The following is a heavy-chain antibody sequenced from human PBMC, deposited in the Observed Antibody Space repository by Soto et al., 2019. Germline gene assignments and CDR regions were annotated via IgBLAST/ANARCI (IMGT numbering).Heavy chain of an antibody. J-gene: IGHJ4*02. CDR2: IYHSGST. D-gene: IGHD3-3*01. Sequence: SETLSLTCAVSGGSISSGGYSWSWVRQPPGKGLEWIGYIYHSGSTYYNPSLKSRVTISVDRSKNQFSLKLSSVTAADTAVYYFARAGYDFWGGYYVPIFDYWGQGTLVTVSS. V-gene: IGHV4-30-2*01. CDR3: ARAGYDFWGGYYVPIFDY. CDR1: GGSISSGGYS.